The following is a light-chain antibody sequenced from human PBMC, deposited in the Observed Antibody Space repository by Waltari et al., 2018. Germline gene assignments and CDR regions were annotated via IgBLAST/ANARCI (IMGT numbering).Light chain of an antibody. CDR3: CSYGGPSTPYV. J-gene: IGLJ1*01. V-gene: IGLV2-23*02. Sequence: HSALTQPASVSGSLGQSITISCPGTISDVGNYYLVSLYQQHPGRAPKLMIHEVYKRPSGISSRFSASKSGATASLTISGLRAEDEADYYCCSYGGPSTPYVFGTGTKVTVL. CDR1: ISDVGNYYL. CDR2: EVY.